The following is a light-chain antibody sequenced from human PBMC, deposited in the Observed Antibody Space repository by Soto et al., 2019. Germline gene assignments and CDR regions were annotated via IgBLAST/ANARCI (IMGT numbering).Light chain of an antibody. CDR3: QQRNDYPLT. Sequence: IQLTQSPSSLSASVGDRVTITCRASQGISSYLAWYQQKPGKAPKLLIYAASTLQSGVPSRFSDSGSGTDFTLTISSLQPEDFATYYCQQRNDYPLTFGGGTKVDIK. CDR1: QGISSY. J-gene: IGKJ4*01. V-gene: IGKV1-9*01. CDR2: AAS.